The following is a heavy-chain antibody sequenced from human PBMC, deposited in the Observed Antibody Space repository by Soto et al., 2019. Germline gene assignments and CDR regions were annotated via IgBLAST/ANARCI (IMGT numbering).Heavy chain of an antibody. CDR1: GFTFNNYA. CDR3: AKDRNYPRDQFHN. V-gene: IGHV3-23*01. D-gene: IGHD1-7*01. J-gene: IGHJ4*02. CDR2: ISANGQGI. Sequence: GGSLRLSCAASGFTFNNYAMSWVRQAPGKGMEWVSAISANGQGIYYADSVKGRFIISRDSSKNTVFLHMDSLTAEDTAVYYCAKDRNYPRDQFHNWGQGTLVTVSS.